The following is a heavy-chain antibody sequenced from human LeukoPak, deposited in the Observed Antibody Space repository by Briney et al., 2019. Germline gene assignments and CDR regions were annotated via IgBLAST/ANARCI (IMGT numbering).Heavy chain of an antibody. Sequence: GGSLRLSCAASGFTFSSYEMNWVRQAPGKGLEWVSYISSSGSTIYYAGSVKGRFTISRDNAKNSLYLQMNSLRAEDTAVYYCAREKMTYYDFWSGYYSFDYWGQGTLVTVSS. CDR2: ISSSGSTI. D-gene: IGHD3-3*01. CDR1: GFTFSSYE. CDR3: AREKMTYYDFWSGYYSFDY. J-gene: IGHJ4*02. V-gene: IGHV3-48*03.